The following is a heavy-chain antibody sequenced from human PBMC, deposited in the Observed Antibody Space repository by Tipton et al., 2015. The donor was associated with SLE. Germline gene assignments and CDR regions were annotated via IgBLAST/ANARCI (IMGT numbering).Heavy chain of an antibody. CDR3: ARSLDAAALFDY. J-gene: IGHJ4*02. Sequence: TLSLTCTVSGASVSSFCWNWIRQSPGKGLEWIGYIYYSGSTNYSPSLKSRLTISIDMSKNQFSLKLTSVTAADTAVYYCARSLDAAALFDYWGQGALVTVSS. CDR1: GASVSSFC. CDR2: IYYSGST. D-gene: IGHD2-2*01. V-gene: IGHV4-59*08.